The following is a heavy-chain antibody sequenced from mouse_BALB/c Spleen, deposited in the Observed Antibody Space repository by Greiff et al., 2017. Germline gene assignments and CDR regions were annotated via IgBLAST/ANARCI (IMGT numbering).Heavy chain of an antibody. V-gene: IGHV5-17*02. CDR1: GFTFSSFG. D-gene: IGHD2-3*01. CDR2: ISSGSSTN. J-gene: IGHJ4*01. CDR3: ARSDGYYDAMDY. Sequence: EVHLVESGGGLVQPGGSRKLSCAASGFTFSSFGMHWVRQAPEKGLEWVAYISSGSSTNYYADTVKGRFTISRDNPKNTLFLQMTSLRSEDTAMYYCARSDGYYDAMDYWGQGTSVTVSS.